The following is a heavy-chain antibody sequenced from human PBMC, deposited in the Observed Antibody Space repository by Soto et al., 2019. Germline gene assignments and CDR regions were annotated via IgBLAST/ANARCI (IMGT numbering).Heavy chain of an antibody. D-gene: IGHD6-19*01. CDR2: MNPNSGNT. V-gene: IGHV1-8*01. J-gene: IGHJ1*01. CDR3: ARVTPLTGYSSGRLRSFQH. Sequence: GYTFTSYDINWVRQATGQGLEWMGWMNPNSGNTGYAQKFQGRVTMTRNTSISTAYMELSSLRSEDTAVYYCARVTPLTGYSSGRLRSFQHWGQGTLVTVSS. CDR1: GYTFTSYD.